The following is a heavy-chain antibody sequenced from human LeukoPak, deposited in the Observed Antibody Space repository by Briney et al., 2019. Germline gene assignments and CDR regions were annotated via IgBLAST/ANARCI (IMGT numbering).Heavy chain of an antibody. J-gene: IGHJ5*02. CDR2: IYYSGST. D-gene: IGHD3-10*01. V-gene: IGHV4-31*03. CDR3: ARCPLVRGVILPWFDT. CDR1: GGSISSGGYY. Sequence: SQTLSLTCTVSGGSISSGGYYWSWIRQHPGKGLEWIGYIYYSGSTYYNPSLKSRVSISVDTSKNLFSLKLSSVTAADTAVYYCARCPLVRGVILPWFDTWGQGTLVTVSS.